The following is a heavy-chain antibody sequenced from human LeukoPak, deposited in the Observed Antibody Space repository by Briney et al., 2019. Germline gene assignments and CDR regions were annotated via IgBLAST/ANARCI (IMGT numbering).Heavy chain of an antibody. CDR3: ARNIWFGESADAFDI. D-gene: IGHD3-10*01. J-gene: IGHJ3*02. V-gene: IGHV1-2*02. CDR1: GYTFTGYY. Sequence: ASVKVSCKASGYTFTGYYIHWVRQAPGQGLEWMGWINPNSGGTNYAQKFQGRVTMTRDKPIRTAYMELSRLTSDDTAVYYCARNIWFGESADAFDIWGQGTMVTVSS. CDR2: INPNSGGT.